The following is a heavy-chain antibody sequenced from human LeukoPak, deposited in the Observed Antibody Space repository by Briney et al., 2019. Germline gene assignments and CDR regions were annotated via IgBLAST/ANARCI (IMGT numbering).Heavy chain of an antibody. CDR1: GGSVSSGSYY. V-gene: IGHV4-61*01. CDR3: ARVFSFYGMDV. Sequence: SETLSLTCTVSGGSVSSGSYYWSWIRQPPGKGLEWIGYIYYSGGTNYNPSLKSRVTISVDTSKNQFSLKLSSVTAADTAVYYCARVFSFYGMDVWGQGTTVTVSS. CDR2: IYYSGGT. J-gene: IGHJ6*02.